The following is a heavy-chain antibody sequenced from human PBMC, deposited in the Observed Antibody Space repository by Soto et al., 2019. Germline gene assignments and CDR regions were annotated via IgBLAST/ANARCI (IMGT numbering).Heavy chain of an antibody. J-gene: IGHJ4*02. CDR3: ARVSRSGYYPKY. CDR1: GFTFSSYG. V-gene: IGHV3-33*01. CDR2: IWYDGSNK. Sequence: QVQLVESGGGVVQPGRSLRLSCAASGFTFSSYGMHWVRQAPGKGLEWVAVIWYDGSNKYYADSVKGRFTISRDNSKNTLYLQMNSLRAEDTAVYYCARVSRSGYYPKYWGQGTLVTVSS. D-gene: IGHD3-3*01.